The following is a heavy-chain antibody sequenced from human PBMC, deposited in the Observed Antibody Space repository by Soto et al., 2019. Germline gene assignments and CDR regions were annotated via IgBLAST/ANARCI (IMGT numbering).Heavy chain of an antibody. D-gene: IGHD3-10*01. V-gene: IGHV3-74*01. J-gene: IGHJ5*02. Sequence: DVQLVESGGGLVQPGGSLRLSCAASGFTFNNYWMHWVRQAPGKGLMWVSRINTAGTRTTYADSVKGRFAISRDNAKNTVYLQMNSLRADDTAVYFCARVKSGSYDWSDPWGQGTLVTVSS. CDR3: ARVKSGSYDWSDP. CDR2: INTAGTRT. CDR1: GFTFNNYW.